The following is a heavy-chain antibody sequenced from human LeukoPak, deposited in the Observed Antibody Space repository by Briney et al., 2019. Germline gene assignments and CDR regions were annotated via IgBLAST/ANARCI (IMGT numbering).Heavy chain of an antibody. J-gene: IGHJ4*02. Sequence: GGSLRLSCAGSGFTFSNYAMSWVRQGPGRGLEWVSGISGSGGDTYHADSVKGRFTISRDNSKNTLYLQMNYLRAEGTAIYFCAKIAGKYCSGGSCEVDYWGQGTLVTVSS. D-gene: IGHD2-15*01. CDR1: GFTFSNYA. V-gene: IGHV3-23*01. CDR2: ISGSGGDT. CDR3: AKIAGKYCSGGSCEVDY.